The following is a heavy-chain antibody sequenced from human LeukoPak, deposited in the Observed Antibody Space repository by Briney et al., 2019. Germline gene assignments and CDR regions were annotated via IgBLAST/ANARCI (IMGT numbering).Heavy chain of an antibody. V-gene: IGHV3-7*01. Sequence: GGSLRLSCAASGFTFRNYWMSWVRQAPGRGLDWVATIKQDGILKHYVDSVKGRFTISRDNAANLLYLQMDSLRVEDTAVYYCARLGGETTRFDLWGQGALVTVSS. J-gene: IGHJ5*02. CDR3: ARLGGETTRFDL. CDR1: GFTFRNYW. D-gene: IGHD3-16*01. CDR2: IKQDGILK.